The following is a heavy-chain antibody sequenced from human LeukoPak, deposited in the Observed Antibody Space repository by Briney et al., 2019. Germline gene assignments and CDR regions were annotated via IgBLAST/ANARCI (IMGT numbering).Heavy chain of an antibody. CDR3: ARLPYGSGSRLDY. V-gene: IGHV3-48*02. Sequence: GGSLRLSCAASGFTLSSYGMNWVRQAPGKGLEWVSYISSTSNTIYYADSVKGRFTISRDNAKNSLYLQMNSLRDEDTAVYYCARLPYGSGSRLDYWGQGTLVTVSS. CDR2: ISSTSNTI. J-gene: IGHJ4*02. CDR1: GFTLSSYG. D-gene: IGHD3-10*01.